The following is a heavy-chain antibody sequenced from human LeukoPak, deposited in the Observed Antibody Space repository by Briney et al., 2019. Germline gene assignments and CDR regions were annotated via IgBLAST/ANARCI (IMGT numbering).Heavy chain of an antibody. CDR1: GFTFSSYG. D-gene: IGHD6-13*01. CDR2: IDSSSRYI. J-gene: IGHJ5*02. CDR3: ARDPYTSSWSPPHWFDP. Sequence: PGGSLRLSCAAPGFTFSSYGMNWVRQAPGKGLEWVSSIDSSSRYISYADSVKGRFTVSRDNAKNSLYLQMNSLRAEDTSVYYCARDPYTSSWSPPHWFDPWGQGTLVTVSS. V-gene: IGHV3-21*01.